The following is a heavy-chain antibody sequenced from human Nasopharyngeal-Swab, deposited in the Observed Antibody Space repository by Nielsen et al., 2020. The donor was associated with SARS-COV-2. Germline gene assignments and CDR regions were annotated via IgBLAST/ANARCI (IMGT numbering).Heavy chain of an antibody. CDR3: ARDLRYSSGWSPGRYFDL. Sequence: WIRQPPGKGLEWIGYIYYSGSTYYNPSLKSRVTISVDTSKNQSSLKLSSVTAADTAVYYCARDLRYSSGWSPGRYFDLWGRGTLVTVSS. D-gene: IGHD6-19*01. V-gene: IGHV4-31*02. CDR2: IYYSGST. J-gene: IGHJ2*01.